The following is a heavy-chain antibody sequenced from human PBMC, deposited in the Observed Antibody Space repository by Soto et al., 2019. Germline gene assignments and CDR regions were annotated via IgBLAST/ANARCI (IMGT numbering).Heavy chain of an antibody. CDR1: GFTFKNYN. D-gene: IGHD3-10*01. Sequence: EVQLVESGGGLVEPGESLRLSCVASGFTFKNYNMNLVRQAPGKGREWVSSIGGSDTFTYYADSVKGRFTISRDNAKSSLFLQMNSLRVEDTAGDCCGRDGSLLGMTRWGQGTLVTVSS. CDR3: GRDGSLLGMTR. CDR2: IGGSDTFT. J-gene: IGHJ4*02. V-gene: IGHV3-21*02.